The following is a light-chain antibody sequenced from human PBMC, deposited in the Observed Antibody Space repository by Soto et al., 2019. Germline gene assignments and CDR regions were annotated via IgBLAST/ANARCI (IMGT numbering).Light chain of an antibody. CDR1: SSDVGSYNL. J-gene: IGLJ1*01. Sequence: QSVLTKLASVSGSPGQWITISCTGTSSDVGSYNLVSWYQHHPGKAPKLMIYEVSKRPSGVSNRFSGSKSGNTASLTISGLQAEDEADYYCCSYAGSSTFPYVFGTGTKVTVL. V-gene: IGLV2-23*02. CDR3: CSYAGSSTFPYV. CDR2: EVS.